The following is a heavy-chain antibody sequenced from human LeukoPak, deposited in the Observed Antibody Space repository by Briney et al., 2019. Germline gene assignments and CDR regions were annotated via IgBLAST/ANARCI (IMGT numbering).Heavy chain of an antibody. V-gene: IGHV3-20*01. J-gene: IGHJ6*02. CDR1: GFTFDDYG. CDR2: INWNGGST. CDR3: ARDRANYYYYGMDV. Sequence: GGSLRLSCAASGFTFDDYGMSWVRQAPGKGLEWVSGINWNGGSTGYADSVKGRFTISRDNAKNSLYLQMNSLRAEDTALYHCARDRANYYYYGMDVWGQGATVTVSS.